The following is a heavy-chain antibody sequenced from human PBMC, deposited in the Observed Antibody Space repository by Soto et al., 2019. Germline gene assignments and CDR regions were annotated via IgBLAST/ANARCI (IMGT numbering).Heavy chain of an antibody. CDR2: IYYSGST. CDR3: ARSNYDLGPFYP. D-gene: IGHD3-3*01. CDR1: GCSISSGGYY. J-gene: IGHJ5*02. Sequence: SETLSLTCTVSGCSISSGGYYWSWILQHPGKGLEWIGYIYYSGSTYYNPSLKSRVTISVDTSKNQFSLKLSSVTAADTAVYYCARSNYDLGPFYPRGQETLVIVSS. V-gene: IGHV4-31*03.